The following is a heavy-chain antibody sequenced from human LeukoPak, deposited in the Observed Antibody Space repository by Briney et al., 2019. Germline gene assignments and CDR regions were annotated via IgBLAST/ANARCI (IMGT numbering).Heavy chain of an antibody. Sequence: GGSLRLSCAASGFTFSSYAMSWVRQAPGKGLEWVSAISGSGGSTYYADSVKGRFTISRDNSKNTLYLQMNSLRAEDTAVYYCAKYHYGSGSYYSNGWGQGTLVTVSS. CDR1: GFTFSSYA. V-gene: IGHV3-23*01. CDR2: ISGSGGST. D-gene: IGHD3-10*01. J-gene: IGHJ4*02. CDR3: AKYHYGSGSYYSNG.